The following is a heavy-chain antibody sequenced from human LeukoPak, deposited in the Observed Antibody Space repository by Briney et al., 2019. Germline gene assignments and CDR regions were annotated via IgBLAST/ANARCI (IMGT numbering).Heavy chain of an antibody. V-gene: IGHV1-69*13. J-gene: IGHJ6*03. CDR2: IIPIFGTA. CDR3: ARSPLAYCSSTSCPDRVYYYYYYMDV. D-gene: IGHD2-2*01. CDR1: GGTFSSYA. Sequence: SVKVSCKASGGTFSSYAISWVRQAPGQGLEWMGGIIPIFGTANYEQKFQGRVTITADESTSTAYMELSSLRSEDTAVYYCARSPLAYCSSTSCPDRVYYYYYYMDVWGKGTTVTVSS.